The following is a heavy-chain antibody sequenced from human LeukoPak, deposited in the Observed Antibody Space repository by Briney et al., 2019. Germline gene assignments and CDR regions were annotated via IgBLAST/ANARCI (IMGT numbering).Heavy chain of an antibody. CDR2: IYSSGST. V-gene: IGHV4-59*08. CDR1: GGSISSYY. Sequence: SETLSLTCTVSGGSISSYYWSWIRQPPGKGLEWIGYIYSSGSTNYNPSLKSRVAISVDTSKNQFSLKLSSVTAADTAVYYCARRRGAHTANALDIWGQGTMVTVSS. D-gene: IGHD3-10*01. J-gene: IGHJ3*02. CDR3: ARRRGAHTANALDI.